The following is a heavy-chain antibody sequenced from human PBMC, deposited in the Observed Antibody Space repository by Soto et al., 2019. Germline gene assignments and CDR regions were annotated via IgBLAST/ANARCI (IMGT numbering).Heavy chain of an antibody. V-gene: IGHV1-18*01. J-gene: IGHJ3*02. CDR2: ISAYNGNT. Sequence: GASVKVSCKASGYTFTSYGISWVRQAPGQGLEWMGWISAYNGNTNYAQKLQGRVTMTTDTSTSTAYMELRSLRSDDTAVYYCARDLSIRYFDWLDAFDIWGQGTMVTVS. D-gene: IGHD3-9*01. CDR1: GYTFTSYG. CDR3: ARDLSIRYFDWLDAFDI.